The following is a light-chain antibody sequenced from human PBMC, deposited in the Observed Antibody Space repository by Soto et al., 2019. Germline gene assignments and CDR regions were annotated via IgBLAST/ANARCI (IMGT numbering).Light chain of an antibody. CDR3: CSYAGSDNGV. CDR2: ENS. Sequence: QSALTQPASVSGSPGQSITISCTGTSSDVGSYNLVSWYQHHPGKAPKLMIYENSKRPSGVSDRFSGSKSGNTASLTISGLQAEDEADYYCCSYAGSDNGVFGGGTKLTVL. J-gene: IGLJ3*02. CDR1: SSDVGSYNL. V-gene: IGLV2-23*01.